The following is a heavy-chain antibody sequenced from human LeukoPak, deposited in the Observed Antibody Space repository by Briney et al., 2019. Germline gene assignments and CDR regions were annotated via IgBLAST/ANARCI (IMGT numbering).Heavy chain of an antibody. J-gene: IGHJ4*02. Sequence: PGRSLRLSCAASGFTFSSYAMHWVRQAPGKGLEWVAVISYDGSNKYYADSVKGRFTISRDNSKNTLYLQMNSLRAEDTAVYYCAKDSYSSSWYGGISLDYWGQGTLVTVSS. CDR3: AKDSYSSSWYGGISLDY. V-gene: IGHV3-30-3*01. CDR2: ISYDGSNK. CDR1: GFTFSSYA. D-gene: IGHD6-13*01.